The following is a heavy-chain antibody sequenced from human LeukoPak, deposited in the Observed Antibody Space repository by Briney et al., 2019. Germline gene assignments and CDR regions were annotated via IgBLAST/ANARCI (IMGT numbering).Heavy chain of an antibody. Sequence: ASVKVSCKASGYTLTRYGISWVRQAPGQGLEWMGWMNPNSGNTGYAQKFQGRVTMTRNTSISTAYMELSSLRSEDTAVYYCARGKGGSYVYWGQGTLVTVSS. CDR1: GYTLTRYG. CDR3: ARGKGGSYVY. J-gene: IGHJ4*02. D-gene: IGHD1-26*01. V-gene: IGHV1-8*01. CDR2: MNPNSGNT.